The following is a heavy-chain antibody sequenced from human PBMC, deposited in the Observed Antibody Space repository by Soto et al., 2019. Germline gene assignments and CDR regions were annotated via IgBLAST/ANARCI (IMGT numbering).Heavy chain of an antibody. J-gene: IGHJ6*02. V-gene: IGHV4-61*01. CDR3: AREGGYYYGMDV. Sequence: QVQLQESGPRLVKPSETLSLTCTVSGGSVSSGTYYWTWIRQPPGKGLEWIGYFYYSGSTNYYNPSLKSRVTISMDTSKNPFSLNLSSVTAADTAVYYCAREGGYYYGMDVWGQGTTVTVSS. CDR1: GGSVSSGTYY. CDR2: FYYSGST.